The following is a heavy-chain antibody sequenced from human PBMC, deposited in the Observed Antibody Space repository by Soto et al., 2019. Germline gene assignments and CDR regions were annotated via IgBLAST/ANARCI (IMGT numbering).Heavy chain of an antibody. J-gene: IGHJ4*02. Sequence: ASVKVSCKASGYTFTDYNLHWVRQAPGQGLEWMGSINPRNGDAVSAQKFEDRVTMTRXGXXTXVXIXLXXXTSAXTAVYYCARHRFTSGSDYFDYWGQGTLVTVSS. CDR1: GYTFTDYN. V-gene: IGHV1-2*02. CDR2: INPRNGDA. D-gene: IGHD1-1*01. CDR3: ARHRFTSGSDYFDY.